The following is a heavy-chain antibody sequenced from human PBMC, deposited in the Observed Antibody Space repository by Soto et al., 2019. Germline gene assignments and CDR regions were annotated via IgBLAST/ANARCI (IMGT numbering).Heavy chain of an antibody. V-gene: IGHV1-69*01. CDR1: GGTFTGNP. Sequence: QVQLVQSGAEVKKPGSSVKVSCKASGGTFTGNPISWVRQAPGRGLEWMGGIIPMFGTTNYAQKFQGRVTSTADESTTTAYMELNRLRSEDTGVYYCAREKSIASLSYYYGMEVWGQGTTVTVSS. CDR2: IIPMFGTT. CDR3: AREKSIASLSYYYGMEV. J-gene: IGHJ6*02. D-gene: IGHD6-6*01.